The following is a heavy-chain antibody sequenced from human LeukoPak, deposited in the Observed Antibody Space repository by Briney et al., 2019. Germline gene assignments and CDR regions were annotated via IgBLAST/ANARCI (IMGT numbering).Heavy chain of an antibody. V-gene: IGHV3-21*01. D-gene: IGHD1-26*01. CDR3: TRDLSATARAYDY. CDR1: GFILSDYN. CDR2: IDISGTYI. Sequence: GGSLRLSCAASGFILSDYNMNWVRQAPGKGLEWVSFIDISGTYITYADSVKGRFIVSRDNAKNSLYLQMNSLRAEDTAVYYCTRDLSATARAYDYWGQGTLVTVSS. J-gene: IGHJ4*02.